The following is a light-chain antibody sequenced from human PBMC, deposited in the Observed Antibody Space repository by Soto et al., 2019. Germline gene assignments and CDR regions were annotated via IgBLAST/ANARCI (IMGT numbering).Light chain of an antibody. Sequence: MTQSPATLSVSPGERATLSCRASHSVSSNLAWYQQKPGQAPRLLIYAAATRATGLPARFSGSGSGTEFTLTISSLQSEDFAVYYCQQYNNWPRTFGQGTKV. CDR1: HSVSSN. V-gene: IGKV3-15*01. CDR2: AAA. CDR3: QQYNNWPRT. J-gene: IGKJ1*01.